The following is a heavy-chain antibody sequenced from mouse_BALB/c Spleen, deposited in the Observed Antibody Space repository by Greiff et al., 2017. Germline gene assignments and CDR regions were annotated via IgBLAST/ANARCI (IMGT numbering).Heavy chain of an antibody. J-gene: IGHJ4*01. D-gene: IGHD2-3*01. CDR2: IWGDGST. Sequence: VQRVESGPGLVAPSQSLSITCTVSGFSLTGYGVNWVRQPPGKGLEWLGMIWGDGSTDYNSALKSRLSISKDNSKSQVFLKMNSLQTDDTARYYCARDSTYDGYIYAMDYWGQGTSVTVSS. V-gene: IGHV2-6-7*01. CDR3: ARDSTYDGYIYAMDY. CDR1: GFSLTGYG.